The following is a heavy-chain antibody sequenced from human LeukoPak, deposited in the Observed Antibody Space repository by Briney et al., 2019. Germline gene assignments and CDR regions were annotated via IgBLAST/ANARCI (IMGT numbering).Heavy chain of an antibody. CDR2: INWNGGST. D-gene: IGHD2-8*02. J-gene: IGHJ6*02. Sequence: GGSLRLSCAASGFTFDDYGMSWVRQAPGKGPEWVSGINWNGGSTGYADSVKGRFTISRDNAKNSLYLQMNSLRAEDTALYYCTRVQAGRSGLMDVWGRGTTVTVSS. V-gene: IGHV3-20*04. CDR3: TRVQAGRSGLMDV. CDR1: GFTFDDYG.